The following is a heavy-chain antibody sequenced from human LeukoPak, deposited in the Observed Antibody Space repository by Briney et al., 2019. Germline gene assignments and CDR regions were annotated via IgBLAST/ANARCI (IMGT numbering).Heavy chain of an antibody. CDR3: VRDLGDQPVGLVFDF. V-gene: IGHV1-18*01. Sequence: ASVKVSCKASGYTFTSFGISWVRQAPGQGLERMGWISAYNGNTNFAQKVQGRVSMTTDTSKSTDYMELRSLRYDATAMFYCVRDLGDQPVGLVFDFWGQGTLVTVSS. CDR1: GYTFTSFG. CDR2: ISAYNGNT. J-gene: IGHJ4*02. D-gene: IGHD3-10*01.